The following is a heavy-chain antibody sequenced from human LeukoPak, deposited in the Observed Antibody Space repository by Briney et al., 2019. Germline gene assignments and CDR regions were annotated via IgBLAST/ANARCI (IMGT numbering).Heavy chain of an antibody. CDR1: GFTFDDYA. CDR2: ISWSSGSI. CDR3: AKVFAVAGGTFFDY. Sequence: SLRLSCAASGFTFDDYAMHWVRQAPGKGLEWVSGISWSSGSIGYADPVKGRFTISRDNAKNSLYLQMNSLRAEDTALYYCAKVFAVAGGTFFDYWGQGTLVTVSS. V-gene: IGHV3-9*01. J-gene: IGHJ4*02. D-gene: IGHD6-19*01.